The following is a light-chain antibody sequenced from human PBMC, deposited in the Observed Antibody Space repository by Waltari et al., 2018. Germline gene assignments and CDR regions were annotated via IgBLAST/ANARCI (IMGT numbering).Light chain of an antibody. CDR1: RLIHPY. CDR2: GKN. Sequence: SSELTHDPAVSVALVQTVRNTCQVARLIHPYAIWYQQTPGQAPVVVIFGKNNRPSGIPDRFSGSSSGSTSFLTITGAQAEDEADDYCNSRDSSTNHVVFGGGTKLTVL. CDR3: NSRDSSTNHVV. V-gene: IGLV3-19*01. J-gene: IGLJ3*02.